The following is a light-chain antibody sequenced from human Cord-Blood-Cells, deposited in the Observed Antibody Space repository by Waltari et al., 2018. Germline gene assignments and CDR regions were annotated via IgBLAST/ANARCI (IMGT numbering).Light chain of an antibody. J-gene: IGKJ2*03. Sequence: VTITCRASQGISSYLAWYQQKPGKAPKLLIYAASTLQSGVPSRFSGSGSGTDFTLTLSCLQSEDFATYYCQQYYSYPYSFGQGTKLEIK. V-gene: IGKV1-8*01. CDR2: AAS. CDR1: QGISSY. CDR3: QQYYSYPYS.